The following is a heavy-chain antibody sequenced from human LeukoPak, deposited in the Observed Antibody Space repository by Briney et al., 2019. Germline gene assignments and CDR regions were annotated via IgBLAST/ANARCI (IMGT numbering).Heavy chain of an antibody. V-gene: IGHV3-48*01. J-gene: IGHJ3*01. CDR3: ARDGWYSGSYDAFDV. Sequence: GGSLRLSCGASGFTFSPYSKNWVRQAPGKGLEWVSYISSSSNNIYYADSVKGRFTISRDNAKNSLYLQMNSLRAEDTAVYYCARDGWYSGSYDAFDVWGQGTMVTVSS. CDR2: ISSSSNNI. D-gene: IGHD1-26*01. CDR1: GFTFSPYS.